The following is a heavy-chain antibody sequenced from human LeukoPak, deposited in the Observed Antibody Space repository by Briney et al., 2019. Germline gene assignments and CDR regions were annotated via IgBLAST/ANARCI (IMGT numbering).Heavy chain of an antibody. CDR3: ARDRLSPETSFDAFDI. CDR2: TYCSGST. V-gene: IGHV4-30-4*08. CDR1: GGSISSGDYY. Sequence: SETLSLTCTVSGGSISSGDYYWSWIRQPPGKGLGWIGTTYCSGSTNYSPSLKSRVTISVDTSKNQFSLRLSSVTAADTAMYYCARDRLSPETSFDAFDIWGQGTMVTVSS. J-gene: IGHJ3*02. D-gene: IGHD1-1*01.